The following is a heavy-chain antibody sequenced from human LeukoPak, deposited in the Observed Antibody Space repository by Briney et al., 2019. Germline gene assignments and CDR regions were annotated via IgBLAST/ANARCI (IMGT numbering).Heavy chain of an antibody. J-gene: IGHJ4*02. D-gene: IGHD1-26*01. CDR1: GGSFSGYY. V-gene: IGHV4-34*01. Sequence: LKPSETLSLTCAVYGGSFSGYYWGWIRQPPGKGLEWIGEINHSGSTNYNPSLKSRVTISVETSKNQFSLKLSSVTAADTAVYYCARGIVGARPFDYWGQGTLVTVSS. CDR3: ARGIVGARPFDY. CDR2: INHSGST.